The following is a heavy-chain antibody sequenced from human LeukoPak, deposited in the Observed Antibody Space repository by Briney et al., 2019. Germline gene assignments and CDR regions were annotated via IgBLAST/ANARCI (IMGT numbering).Heavy chain of an antibody. CDR3: ARDTGRYCSSTSCPFDP. CDR1: GFTFSSYS. J-gene: IGHJ5*02. D-gene: IGHD2-2*01. V-gene: IGHV3-21*01. Sequence: GGSLRLSCAASGFTFSSYSMNWVRQAPGKGLEWVSSISSSSSYIYYADSVKGRFTISRDNAKNSLYLQMNSLRAEDTAVYYCARDTGRYCSSTSCPFDPWGQGTLVTVSS. CDR2: ISSSSSYI.